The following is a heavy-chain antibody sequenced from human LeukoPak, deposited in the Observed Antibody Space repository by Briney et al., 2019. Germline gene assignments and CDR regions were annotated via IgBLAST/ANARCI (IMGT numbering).Heavy chain of an antibody. CDR2: MYYNGST. Sequence: SETLSLTCTVCGVPISSSSYFCRWVRQPPGKGLEWIGSMYYNGSTYYNPSLKSRVTISVDTSKNQFSLKLSSVTAADTAVYYCAREAGVFGYGDYGGGNWFDPWGQGTLVTVSS. J-gene: IGHJ5*02. CDR1: GVPISSSSYF. D-gene: IGHD4-17*01. CDR3: AREAGVFGYGDYGGGNWFDP. V-gene: IGHV4-39*07.